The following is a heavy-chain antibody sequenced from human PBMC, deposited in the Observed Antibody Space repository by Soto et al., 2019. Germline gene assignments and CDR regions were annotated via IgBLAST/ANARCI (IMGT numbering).Heavy chain of an antibody. CDR1: GFSFSDYY. Sequence: PGGSLRLSCAASGFSFSDYYMTWIRQAPGKGLEWVSYISSSGGTKYHADSVKGRFTISRDNAKNSLYLQMNSLRAEDTAVYFCASGYSSSWTYNWFDPWGQGTLVTVSS. CDR3: ASGYSSSWTYNWFDP. D-gene: IGHD6-13*01. V-gene: IGHV3-11*01. CDR2: ISSSGGTK. J-gene: IGHJ5*02.